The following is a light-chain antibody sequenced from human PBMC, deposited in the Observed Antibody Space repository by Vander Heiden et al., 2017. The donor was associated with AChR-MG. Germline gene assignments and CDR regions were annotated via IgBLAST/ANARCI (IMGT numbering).Light chain of an antibody. V-gene: IGKV1-12*01. CDR2: SAS. J-gene: IGKJ1*01. CDR1: QPIGSW. CDR3: QQANSLPWT. Sequence: DIQMTQSPSFVSAFLGDRLTITCRASQPIGSWLTWYQQTPGKAPKLLIYSASNLQRGVPSRFSGGGSGTEFTLTISSLQPEDFAIYYCQQANSLPWTFGEGTKVELK.